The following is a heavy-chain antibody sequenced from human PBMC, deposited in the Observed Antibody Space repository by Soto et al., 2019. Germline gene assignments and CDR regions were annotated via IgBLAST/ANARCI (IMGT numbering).Heavy chain of an antibody. D-gene: IGHD2-8*01. CDR1: GFTFSSYA. CDR3: AKVVYANHYYYYYYMDV. CDR2: ISGSGGST. J-gene: IGHJ6*03. V-gene: IGHV3-23*01. Sequence: GGSLRLSCAASGFTFSSYAMSWVRQAPGKGLEWVSAISGSGGSTYYADSVKGRFTISRDNSKNTLYLQMNSLRAEDTAVYYCAKVVYANHYYYYYYMDVWGKGTTVTVSS.